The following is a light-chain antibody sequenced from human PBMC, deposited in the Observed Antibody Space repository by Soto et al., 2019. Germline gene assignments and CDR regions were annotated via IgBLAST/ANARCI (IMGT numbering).Light chain of an antibody. V-gene: IGKV1-5*03. CDR3: QQYNSYSWT. CDR1: QSISSW. CDR2: KAS. Sequence: DIQLTQSPSFLSASVVDRVTITCRASQSISSWLAWYQQKPGKAPKLLIYKASSLESGVPSRFSGSGSGTEFTLTISGLQPDDFATYYCQQYNSYSWTFGQGTKVDIK. J-gene: IGKJ1*01.